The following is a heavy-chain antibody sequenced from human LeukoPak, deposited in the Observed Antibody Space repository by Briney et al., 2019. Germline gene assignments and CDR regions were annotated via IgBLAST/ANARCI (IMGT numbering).Heavy chain of an antibody. CDR3: ARVRYRFYYDSSGYQFDY. Sequence: ASVKVSCKASGYTFTSYGISWVRQAPGQGLEWMGWISAYNGNTNYAQKLQGRVTMTTDTSTSTAYMELRSLRSDDTAVYYCARVRYRFYYDSSGYQFDYWGQGTLVTVSS. V-gene: IGHV1-18*01. CDR1: GYTFTSYG. J-gene: IGHJ4*02. CDR2: ISAYNGNT. D-gene: IGHD3-22*01.